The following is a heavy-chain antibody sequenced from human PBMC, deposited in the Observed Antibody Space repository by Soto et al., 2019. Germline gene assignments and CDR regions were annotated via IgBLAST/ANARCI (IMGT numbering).Heavy chain of an antibody. Sequence: SLKVSCKASGGTFSSYAISWVRQAPGQGLEWMGGIIPIFGTANYAQKFQGRVTITADESTSTAYMELSSLRSEDTAVYYCARDRAYSSSPRNYYYGMDVWGQGTTVTVSS. CDR2: IIPIFGTA. CDR1: GGTFSSYA. V-gene: IGHV1-69*13. CDR3: ARDRAYSSSPRNYYYGMDV. D-gene: IGHD6-6*01. J-gene: IGHJ6*02.